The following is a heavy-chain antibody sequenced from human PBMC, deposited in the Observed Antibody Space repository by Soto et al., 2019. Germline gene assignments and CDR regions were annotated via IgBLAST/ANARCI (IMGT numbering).Heavy chain of an antibody. CDR2: INHSGST. J-gene: IGHJ5*02. CDR1: GGSFSGYY. Sequence: PSETLSLTCAVYGGSFSGYYWSWIRQPPGKGLEWIGEINHSGSTNYNPSLKSRVTISVDTSKNQFSLKLSSVTAADTAVYYCARGRGSSSLRWFDPWGQGTLVTVS. D-gene: IGHD6-13*01. V-gene: IGHV4-34*01. CDR3: ARGRGSSSLRWFDP.